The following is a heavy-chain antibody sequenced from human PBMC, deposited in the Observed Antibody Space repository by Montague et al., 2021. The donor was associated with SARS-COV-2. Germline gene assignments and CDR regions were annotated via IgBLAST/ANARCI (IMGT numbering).Heavy chain of an antibody. CDR1: GGSISSSSYY. Sequence: SETLSLTCTVSGGSISSSSYYWGWIRQPPGKGLEWIGSIYYSGSTYYNPSLKSRVTISVDTSKNQLSLKLSSVIAADTAVYYCARLASGWWELTLDYWGQGTLVTVSS. D-gene: IGHD2-15*01. V-gene: IGHV4-39*01. CDR3: ARLASGWWELTLDY. J-gene: IGHJ4*02. CDR2: IYYSGST.